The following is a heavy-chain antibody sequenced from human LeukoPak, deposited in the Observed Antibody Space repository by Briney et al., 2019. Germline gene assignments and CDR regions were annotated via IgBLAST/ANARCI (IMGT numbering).Heavy chain of an antibody. D-gene: IGHD6-13*01. V-gene: IGHV3-49*03. CDR2: IRSKAYGGTT. CDR3: TRDRPLAHSSPYFDY. Sequence: PGRSLRLSCTASGFTFGDYAMSWFRQAPGKGLEWVGFIRSKAYGGTTEYAASVKGRFTISRDDSKSIDYLQMNSLKTEDTAVYYCTRDRPLAHSSPYFDYWGQGTLVTVSS. CDR1: GFTFGDYA. J-gene: IGHJ4*02.